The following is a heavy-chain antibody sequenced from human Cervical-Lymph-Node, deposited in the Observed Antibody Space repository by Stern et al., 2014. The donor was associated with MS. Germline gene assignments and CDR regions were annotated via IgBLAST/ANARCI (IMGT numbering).Heavy chain of an antibody. CDR3: ARDSPSWGWCFDY. Sequence: ASGFTFSDYYMSWIRQAPGKGLEWVSYISSSGSTIYYADSVNGRFTISRDNAKNSLYLQMNSLRAEDTAVYYCARDSPSWGWCFDYWGQGTLVTVSS. D-gene: IGHD6-19*01. CDR2: ISSSGSTI. J-gene: IGHJ4*02. V-gene: IGHV3-11*01. CDR1: GFTFSDYY.